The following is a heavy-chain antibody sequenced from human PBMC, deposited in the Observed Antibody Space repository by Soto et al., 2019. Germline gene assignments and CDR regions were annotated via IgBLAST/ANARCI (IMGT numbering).Heavy chain of an antibody. CDR2: ISSSSSYT. V-gene: IGHV3-11*06. CDR1: GFTFSDYY. D-gene: IGHD2-15*01. CDR3: ARRRGGYYYYYGMDV. J-gene: IGHJ6*02. Sequence: QVQLVESGGGLVKPGGSLRLSCAASGFTFSDYYMSWIRQAPGKGLEWVSYISSSSSYTNYADSVKGRFTISRENAKNSLYLQMNSLRAEDTAVYYCARRRGGYYYYYGMDVWGQGTTVTVSS.